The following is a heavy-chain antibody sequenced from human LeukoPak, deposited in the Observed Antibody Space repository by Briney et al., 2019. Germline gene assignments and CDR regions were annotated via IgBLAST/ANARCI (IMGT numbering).Heavy chain of an antibody. J-gene: IGHJ4*02. Sequence: GGSLRLSCAASGFRFSEYTMTWVRQAPGKGPEWVSAIGGRGGSTYYADSLGGRFTISRDNSKNTLYLQMNSLRAEDTAVYYCARDAQGSIDYWGQGTLVTVSS. V-gene: IGHV3-23*01. CDR1: GFRFSEYT. CDR3: ARDAQGSIDY. CDR2: IGGRGGST.